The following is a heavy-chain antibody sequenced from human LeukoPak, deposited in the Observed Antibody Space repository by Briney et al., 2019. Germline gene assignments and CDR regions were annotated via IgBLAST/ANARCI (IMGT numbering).Heavy chain of an antibody. V-gene: IGHV4-34*01. CDR1: GGSFSGYY. D-gene: IGHD2-21*02. Sequence: PSETLSLTCAVYGGSFSGYYWSWIRQAPGKGLEWIGEINHSGSTNYNPSLKSRVTISVDTSKNQFSLKLSSVTAADTAVYYCARGPTFNIVVVTALFDYWGQGTLVTVSS. CDR2: INHSGST. CDR3: ARGPTFNIVVVTALFDY. J-gene: IGHJ4*02.